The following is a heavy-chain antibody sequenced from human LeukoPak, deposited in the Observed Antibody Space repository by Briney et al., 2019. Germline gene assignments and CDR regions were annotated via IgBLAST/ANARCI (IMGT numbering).Heavy chain of an antibody. Sequence: SETLSLTCTVSGGSISSSSYYWGWIRQPPGKGLEWIGSIYYSGSTYYNPSLKSRVTISVDTSKNQFSLKLSSVTAADTAVYYCATDARNPRTVTGFDYWGQGTLVTVSS. D-gene: IGHD4-17*01. V-gene: IGHV4-39*07. CDR2: IYYSGST. CDR1: GGSISSSSYY. J-gene: IGHJ4*02. CDR3: ATDARNPRTVTGFDY.